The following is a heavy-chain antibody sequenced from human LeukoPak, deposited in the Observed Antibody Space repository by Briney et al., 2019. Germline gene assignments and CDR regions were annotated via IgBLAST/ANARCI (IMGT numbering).Heavy chain of an antibody. Sequence: PSETLSLTCNVSGDFISSYYWIWIRQPPGKGLEWIGYIDYSGSTNYNPSLESRVPISVDTSKNQFSLKLNSVTATDTAVYYCARCSSWSYYYYMDVWGKGTTVTVSS. V-gene: IGHV4-59*01. CDR3: ARCSSWSYYYYMDV. CDR1: GDFISSYY. CDR2: IDYSGST. J-gene: IGHJ6*03. D-gene: IGHD6-13*01.